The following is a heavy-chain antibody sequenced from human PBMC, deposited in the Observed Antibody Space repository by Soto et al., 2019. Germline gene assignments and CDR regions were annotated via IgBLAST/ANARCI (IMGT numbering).Heavy chain of an antibody. CDR2: INTDGSNT. V-gene: IGHV3-74*01. Sequence: GGSLRLSCAASGLTFNRYWMHWVRHAPGKGLVWVSHINTDGSNTNYADSVKGRFTISRDNAKSTLFLQMNSLRDEDTAVYYCAREFCSGGNCYTYYFDPWGQGIPVTVSS. CDR3: AREFCSGGNCYTYYFDP. D-gene: IGHD2-15*01. J-gene: IGHJ5*02. CDR1: GLTFNRYW.